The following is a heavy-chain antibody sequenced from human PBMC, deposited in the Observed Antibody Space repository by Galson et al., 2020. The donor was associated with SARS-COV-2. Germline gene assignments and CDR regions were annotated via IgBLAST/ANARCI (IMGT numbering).Heavy chain of an antibody. CDR3: ARLHYGEYAPEACDI. D-gene: IGHD4-17*01. Sequence: SETLSLTCDVSGTSISSGSSSWTWIRQPPGQGLEWIGYIPHSGGTYYNPSLKSRVTLSGDRSKNQFSLRLSSVTAADTAVYYCARLHYGEYAPEACDIWGPGTRVTVAS. CDR1: GTSISSGSSS. V-gene: IGHV4-30-2*01. J-gene: IGHJ3*02. CDR2: IPHSGGT.